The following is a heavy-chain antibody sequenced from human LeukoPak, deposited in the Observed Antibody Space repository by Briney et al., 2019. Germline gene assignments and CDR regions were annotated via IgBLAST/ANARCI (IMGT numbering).Heavy chain of an antibody. Sequence: PGGSLRLSCAASGLSFRGNGMHWVRQAPGKGLEWVSSISSSSSYIYYADSVKGRFTISRDNAKNSLYLQMNSLRAEDTAVYYCARGLYATVTSDYWGQGTLVTVSS. J-gene: IGHJ4*02. CDR1: GLSFRGNG. V-gene: IGHV3-21*01. D-gene: IGHD4-17*01. CDR3: ARGLYATVTSDY. CDR2: ISSSSSYI.